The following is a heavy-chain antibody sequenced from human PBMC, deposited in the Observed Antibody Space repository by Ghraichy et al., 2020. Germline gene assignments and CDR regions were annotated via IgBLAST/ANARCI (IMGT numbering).Heavy chain of an antibody. D-gene: IGHD2/OR15-2a*01. J-gene: IGHJ4*02. Sequence: SETLSLTCTVSGGSISSYYWSWIRQPPGKGLEWIGYIYYSGSTNYNPSLKSRVTISVDTSKNQFSLKLSSVTAADTAVYYCARVVRSAYTLIYFDYWGQGTLVTVSS. V-gene: IGHV4-59*01. CDR1: GGSISSYY. CDR2: IYYSGST. CDR3: ARVVRSAYTLIYFDY.